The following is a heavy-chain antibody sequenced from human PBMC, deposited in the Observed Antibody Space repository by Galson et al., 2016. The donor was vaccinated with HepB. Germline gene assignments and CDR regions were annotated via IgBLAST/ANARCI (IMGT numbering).Heavy chain of an antibody. CDR3: ARGWARSTYYYDNSGYDS. V-gene: IGHV3-11*04. D-gene: IGHD3-22*01. CDR2: ISSSGSNI. Sequence: SLRLSCAASGFTFSDSYMSWVRQAPGKGLEWVSHISSSGSNIYYADSVKGRFTVSRANAKNSLYLQMNSLRAEDTGVYYCARGWARSTYYYDNSGYDSWGQGTLVIDSS. CDR1: GFTFSDSY. J-gene: IGHJ4*02.